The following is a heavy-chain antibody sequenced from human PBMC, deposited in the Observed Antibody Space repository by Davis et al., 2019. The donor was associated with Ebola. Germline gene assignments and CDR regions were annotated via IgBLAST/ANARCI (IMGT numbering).Heavy chain of an antibody. CDR1: GGSVGASY. V-gene: IGHV4-34*01. J-gene: IGHJ5*01. D-gene: IGHD6-19*01. Sequence: PSETLSLTCGVSGGSVGASYWSWIRQPPGKGLEWIGEITHTGNTNYNPSLKSRVTVSLDTSNDQVSLRLRSVTASDTAVYYCARVLLWGSGWYRGYKWFDPWGQGTLVSVSS. CDR2: ITHTGNT. CDR3: ARVLLWGSGWYRGYKWFDP.